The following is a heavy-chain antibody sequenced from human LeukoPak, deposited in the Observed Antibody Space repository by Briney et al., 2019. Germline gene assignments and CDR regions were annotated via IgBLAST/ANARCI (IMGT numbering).Heavy chain of an antibody. J-gene: IGHJ4*02. CDR2: INPNSGGT. V-gene: IGHV1-2*02. D-gene: IGHD3-9*01. CDR1: GYTFTGYY. Sequence: ASVKVSCKASGYTFTGYYMHWVRQAPGQGLEWMGWINPNSGGTNYAQKFQGRVTMTRDTSISTAYMELSRLRSDDTAVYYCARDETVLRYFDWLSRLDYWGQGTLVTVSS. CDR3: ARDETVLRYFDWLSRLDY.